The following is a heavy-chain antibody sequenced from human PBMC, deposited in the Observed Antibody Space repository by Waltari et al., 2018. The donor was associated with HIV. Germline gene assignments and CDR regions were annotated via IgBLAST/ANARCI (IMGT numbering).Heavy chain of an antibody. Sequence: EVQLVESRGGLVPPRGSPRVSCPAPRVSLSSSPISWVRQGPGKGMEWVSVISGNGGTTSYADSVKGRFTISRDNSKNTLYLQMNSLRADDTAVYYCAKPQGGWELLGDFDMWGQGTMVAVSS. CDR3: AKPQGGWELLGDFDM. D-gene: IGHD1-26*01. CDR1: RVSLSSSP. CDR2: ISGNGGTT. J-gene: IGHJ3*02. V-gene: IGHV3-23*04.